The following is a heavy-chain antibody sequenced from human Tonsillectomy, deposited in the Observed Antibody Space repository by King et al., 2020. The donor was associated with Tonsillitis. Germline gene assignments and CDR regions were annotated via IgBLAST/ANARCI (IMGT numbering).Heavy chain of an antibody. Sequence: VQLVESGGGLIQPGGSLRLSCAASGFTVGSNCMSWVRQAPGKGLEWVSFIYSGGNTHYADSVRGRFTISRDNSKNTLYLQMNNLRAEDTAVYYCATRSIPYYYYAMDVWGQGTTVTVSS. CDR3: ATRSIPYYYYAMDV. V-gene: IGHV3-53*01. CDR2: IYSGGNT. J-gene: IGHJ6*02. CDR1: GFTVGSNC.